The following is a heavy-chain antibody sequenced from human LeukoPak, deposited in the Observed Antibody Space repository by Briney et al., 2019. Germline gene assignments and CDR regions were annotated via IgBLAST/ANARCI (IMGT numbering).Heavy chain of an antibody. Sequence: GGSLRLPCAVSGFTFSSDWMIWVRQAPGKGLEWVANINPDGSEKNYVDSVRGRFTISRDNAKNSLDLQMNSLRVEDTAVYYCGLDYYGSGRGAFDIWGQGTMVTVSS. CDR2: INPDGSEK. CDR3: GLDYYGSGRGAFDI. V-gene: IGHV3-7*03. J-gene: IGHJ3*02. D-gene: IGHD3-10*01. CDR1: GFTFSSDW.